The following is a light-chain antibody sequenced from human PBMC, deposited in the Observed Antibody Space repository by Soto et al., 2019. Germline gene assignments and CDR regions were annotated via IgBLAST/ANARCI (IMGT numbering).Light chain of an antibody. J-gene: IGKJ4*01. CDR2: GAS. CDR1: QSVSSN. Sequence: ERVMTQSPATLSVSPGERATLSCRASQSVSSNLAWYQQKPGQAPILLIYGASTRATGIPARFICSGSGTVFTLTISSLQSEDFAVYYCQQYNNWPLSFGGGTKVEIK. V-gene: IGKV3D-15*01. CDR3: QQYNNWPLS.